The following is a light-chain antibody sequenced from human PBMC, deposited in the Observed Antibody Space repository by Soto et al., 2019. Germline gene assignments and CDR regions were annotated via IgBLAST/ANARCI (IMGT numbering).Light chain of an antibody. CDR1: SSDVGNYKY. CDR2: EVS. CDR3: FSYTSSGTYV. Sequence: ALTQPASVSGSPGQSITISCTGTSSDVGNYKYVSWYQQHPGKAPKLMIYEVSNRPSGVSNRFSGSKPGNTASLTISGLQAEDETDYYCFSYTSSGTYVFGTGTKVTVL. J-gene: IGLJ1*01. V-gene: IGLV2-14*01.